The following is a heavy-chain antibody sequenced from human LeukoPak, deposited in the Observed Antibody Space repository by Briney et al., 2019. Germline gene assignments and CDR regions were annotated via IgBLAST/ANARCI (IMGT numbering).Heavy chain of an antibody. CDR2: IYHSGST. V-gene: IGHV4-30-2*01. Sequence: SQTLSLTCAVSGGSISSGGYSGSWIRQPPGKGLEWIGYIYHSGSTYYNPSLKSRVTISVDRSKNQFSLKLSSVTAADTAVYYCAREKRPQSWFDPWGQGTLVTVSS. J-gene: IGHJ5*02. CDR1: GGSISSGGYS. CDR3: AREKRPQSWFDP.